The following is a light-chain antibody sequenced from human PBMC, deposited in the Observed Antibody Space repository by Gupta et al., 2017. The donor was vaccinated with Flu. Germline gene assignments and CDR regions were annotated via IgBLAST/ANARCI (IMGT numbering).Light chain of an antibody. Sequence: SLGERATINCKSSQSVLYSSNNKNYLAWYQQKPGQPPKLLIYWASARDSGVPDRFSGSGSGTEFTLTISSLQAEDVAVYYCQQYYSTPRTFGQGTKVEIK. J-gene: IGKJ1*01. CDR3: QQYYSTPRT. CDR1: QSVLYSSNNKNY. CDR2: WAS. V-gene: IGKV4-1*01.